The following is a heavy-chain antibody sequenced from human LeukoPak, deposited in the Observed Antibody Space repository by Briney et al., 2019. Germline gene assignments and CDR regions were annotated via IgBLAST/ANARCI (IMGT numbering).Heavy chain of an antibody. CDR1: GFTFDDYA. D-gene: IGHD6-19*01. CDR3: AKATPGIAVAGSFDY. Sequence: GGSLRLSCAASGFTFDDYAMHWVRQAPGKGLEWVSGISWNSGSIGYADSVEGRFTISRDNAKNSLYLQINSLRAEDMALYYCAKATPGIAVAGSFDYWGQGTLVTVSS. V-gene: IGHV3-9*03. J-gene: IGHJ4*02. CDR2: ISWNSGSI.